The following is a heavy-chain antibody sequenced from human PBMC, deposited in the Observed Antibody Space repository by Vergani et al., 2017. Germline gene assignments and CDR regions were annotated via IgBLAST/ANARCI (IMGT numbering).Heavy chain of an antibody. CDR2: LSASDRRT. V-gene: IGHV3-23*01. Sequence: VQLLESGGDLVQPGGSLRLSCAASGFTFIMHAMSWVRQAPGKGLEWVSTLSASDRRTHYADSVKGRFTISRDISKNTLFLHMNSLRPEDPAVYYCAKVGRSEVAGTFGAFDIWGQGTMVTVSS. J-gene: IGHJ3*02. CDR1: GFTFIMHA. D-gene: IGHD6-19*01. CDR3: AKVGRSEVAGTFGAFDI.